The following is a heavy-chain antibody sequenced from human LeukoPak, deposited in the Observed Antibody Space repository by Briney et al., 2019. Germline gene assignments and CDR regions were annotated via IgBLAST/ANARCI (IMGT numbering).Heavy chain of an antibody. V-gene: IGHV3-33*01. CDR1: GFTFSSYG. CDR3: ARGRGVVPAAFNWFGP. CDR2: IWYDGSNK. D-gene: IGHD2-2*01. J-gene: IGHJ5*02. Sequence: GGSLRLSCAASGFTFSSYGMHWVRQAPGKGLEWVAVIWYDGSNKYYADSVKGRFTISRDNSKNTLYLQMNSLRAEDTAVYYCARGRGVVPAAFNWFGPWGQGTLVTVSS.